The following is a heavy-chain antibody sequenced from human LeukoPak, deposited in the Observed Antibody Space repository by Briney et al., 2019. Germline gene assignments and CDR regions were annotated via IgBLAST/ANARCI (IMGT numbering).Heavy chain of an antibody. CDR1: GFTVSSNY. V-gene: IGHV3-53*05. J-gene: IGHJ6*02. D-gene: IGHD6-13*01. Sequence: GGSLRLSCAASGFTVSSNYMSWVRQAPGKGLEWVSVIYSGGSTYYADSVKGRFTISRDNSKNTLYLQMNSLRAEDTAVYYCAKTHSSIAAAGRYYYYYGMDVWGQGTTVTVSS. CDR2: IYSGGST. CDR3: AKTHSSIAAAGRYYYYYGMDV.